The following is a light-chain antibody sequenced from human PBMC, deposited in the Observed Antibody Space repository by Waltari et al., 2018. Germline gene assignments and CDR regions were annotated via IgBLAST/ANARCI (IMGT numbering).Light chain of an antibody. Sequence: DIVMTQSPDSLAVSLGERATINCKASQTILSSSNNKNALAWYQQKPGHPPKLLIYWASTRTSGVPDRFSGRGSETDFTLTNSRLQADDVAVYYCQQYYSPPLTFGGGTKVEIK. CDR3: QQYYSPPLT. V-gene: IGKV4-1*01. CDR1: QTILSSSNNKNA. CDR2: WAS. J-gene: IGKJ4*01.